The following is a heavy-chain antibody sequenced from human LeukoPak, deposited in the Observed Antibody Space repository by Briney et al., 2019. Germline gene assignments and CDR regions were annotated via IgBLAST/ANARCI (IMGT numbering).Heavy chain of an antibody. CDR1: GFTFSSYG. CDR2: IWYDGSNK. CDR3: ARDYYDSSGLDY. J-gene: IGHJ4*02. Sequence: PGGSLRLSCAASGFTFSSYGMHWVRQAPGKGLEWVAVIWYDGSNKYYADSVKGRFTISRVNSKNTLYLQMNSLRAEDTAVYYCARDYYDSSGLDYWGQGTLVTVSS. D-gene: IGHD3-22*01. V-gene: IGHV3-33*08.